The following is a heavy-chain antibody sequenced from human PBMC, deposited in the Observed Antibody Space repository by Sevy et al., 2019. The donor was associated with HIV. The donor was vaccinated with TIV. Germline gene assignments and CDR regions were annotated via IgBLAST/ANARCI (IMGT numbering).Heavy chain of an antibody. D-gene: IGHD3-22*01. J-gene: IGHJ6*03. CDR1: GFTFSNAW. CDR2: IKSKTDGGTT. V-gene: IGHV3-15*01. CDR3: TTDPITSLTYYYDSSGPKGYMDV. Sequence: GGSLSLSCAASGFTFSNAWMSWVRQAPGKGREWVGRIKSKTDGGTTDYAAPVKGRFTISRDDSKNTLYLQMNSLKTEDTAVYYCTTDPITSLTYYYDSSGPKGYMDVWGKGTTVTVSS.